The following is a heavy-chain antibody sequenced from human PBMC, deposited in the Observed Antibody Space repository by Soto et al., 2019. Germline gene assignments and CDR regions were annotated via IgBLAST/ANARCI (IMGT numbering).Heavy chain of an antibody. V-gene: IGHV4-61*01. CDR2: IYYSGST. CDR1: GGSVSSGSYY. CDR3: ARRGYYYGSGNPDDNWFDH. Sequence: SETLSLTCTVSGGSVSSGSYYWSWIRQPPGKGLECIGYIYYSGSTNYNPALKSRVTISVDTSKNQFSLKLSSVPDADTAVYYCARRGYYYGSGNPDDNWFDHWGQGTLVTVSS. D-gene: IGHD3-10*01. J-gene: IGHJ5*02.